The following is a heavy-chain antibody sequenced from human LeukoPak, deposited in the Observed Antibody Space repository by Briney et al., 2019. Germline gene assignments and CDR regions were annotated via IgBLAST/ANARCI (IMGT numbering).Heavy chain of an antibody. V-gene: IGHV1-69*13. J-gene: IGHJ5*02. CDR3: ASFAHYYDSSGYYYVRGYWFDP. CDR1: GYTFTSYG. D-gene: IGHD3-22*01. Sequence: SVKVSCKASGYTFTSYGVSWVRQAPGQGLEWMGGIIPIFGTANYAQKFQGRVTITADESTSTAYMELSSLRSEDTAVYYCASFAHYYDSSGYYYVRGYWFDPWGQGTLVTVSS. CDR2: IIPIFGTA.